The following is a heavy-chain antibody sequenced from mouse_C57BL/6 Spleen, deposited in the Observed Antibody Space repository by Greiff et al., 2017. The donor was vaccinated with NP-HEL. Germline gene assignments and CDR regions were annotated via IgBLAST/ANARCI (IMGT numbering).Heavy chain of an antibody. CDR2: ISYDGSN. D-gene: IGHD5-5*01. Sequence: EVKLQESGPGLVKPSQSLSLTCSVTGYSITSGYYWNWIRQFPGNKLEWMGYISYDGSNNYNPSLKNRISITRDTSKNQFFLKLNSVTTEDTATYYCARGGGIYLYAMDYWGQGTSVTVSS. CDR1: GYSITSGYY. V-gene: IGHV3-6*01. CDR3: ARGGGIYLYAMDY. J-gene: IGHJ4*01.